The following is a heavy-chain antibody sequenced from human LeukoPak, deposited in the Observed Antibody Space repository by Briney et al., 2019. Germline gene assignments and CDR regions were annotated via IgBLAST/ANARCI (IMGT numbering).Heavy chain of an antibody. CDR3: VKSWLASLSEF. CDR1: GFTFSSSW. V-gene: IGHV3-74*03. CDR2: MNRDGSVI. D-gene: IGHD2-21*01. Sequence: GGSLRLSCAASGFTFSSSWMHWVRQAPGKGLMWVARMNRDGSVITYADSVKGRFTISRDTGRNTLYLQMNSLRAEDTAVYFCVKSWLASLSEFWGQGTLVTVSS. J-gene: IGHJ1*01.